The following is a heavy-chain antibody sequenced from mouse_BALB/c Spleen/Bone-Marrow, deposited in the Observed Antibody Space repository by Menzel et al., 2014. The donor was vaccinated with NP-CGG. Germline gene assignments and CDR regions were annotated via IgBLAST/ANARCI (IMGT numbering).Heavy chain of an antibody. J-gene: IGHJ4*01. V-gene: IGHV5-6-2*01. CDR2: IYTNDGRT. CDR3: ARRAFYALDY. CDR1: GFTFSTYY. Sequence: EVMLVESGGGLVKVGESLKLSCAASGFTFSTYYMSWVRQTPEKRLELVAAIYTNDGRTYYPDTVKGRFAISRDNAKNTLYLQMSSLKSEDTALYYCARRAFYALDYWGQGTSVTVSS.